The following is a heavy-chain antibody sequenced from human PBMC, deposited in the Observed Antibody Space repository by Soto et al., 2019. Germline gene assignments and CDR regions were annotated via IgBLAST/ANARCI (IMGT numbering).Heavy chain of an antibody. CDR1: GYIFTTYS. CDR2: VSASNGKT. D-gene: IGHD3-10*01. CDR3: AREVFGVQASWFDP. J-gene: IGHJ5*02. Sequence: QIQLVQSGSEVRMPGASVKVSCKASGYIFTTYSITWVRQAPGQGLEWMGWVSASNGKTNYAQKFEDRVTMTTDTSTTTAYMELRSLRSVDTAVYYCAREVFGVQASWFDPWGQGTLVTVSS. V-gene: IGHV1-18*01.